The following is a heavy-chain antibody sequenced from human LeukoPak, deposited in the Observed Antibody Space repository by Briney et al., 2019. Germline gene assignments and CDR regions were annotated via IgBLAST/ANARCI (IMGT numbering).Heavy chain of an antibody. CDR2: INSDGSST. V-gene: IGHV3-74*01. D-gene: IGHD3-16*01. Sequence: PGGSLRLSCAASGFTFGSHWMHWVRQAPGKGLVWVSRINSDGSSTDYADSVKGRFTISRDNTKNTLYLRMNSLRAEDTAVYYCASSLGPLTEYWGQGTLVTVSS. J-gene: IGHJ4*02. CDR1: GFTFGSHW. CDR3: ASSLGPLTEY.